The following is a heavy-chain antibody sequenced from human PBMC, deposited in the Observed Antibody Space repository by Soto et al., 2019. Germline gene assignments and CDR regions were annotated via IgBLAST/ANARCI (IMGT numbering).Heavy chain of an antibody. V-gene: IGHV3-30*03. D-gene: IGHD1-1*01. Sequence: PGGSLRLSCAASGFTFSSYGMHWVRQAPGKGLEWVAVISYDGSNKYYADSVKGRFTISRDNSKNTVYLQLNSLRGEDTAVYYCSRSRPTGRRDYYYYGMDVWGQGTPVTVSS. CDR1: GFTFSSYG. CDR2: ISYDGSNK. J-gene: IGHJ6*02. CDR3: SRSRPTGRRDYYYYGMDV.